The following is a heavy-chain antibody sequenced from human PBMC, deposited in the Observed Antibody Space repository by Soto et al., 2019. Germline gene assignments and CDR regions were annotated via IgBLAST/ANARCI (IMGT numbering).Heavy chain of an antibody. V-gene: IGHV1-3*01. CDR3: ASSYSGGALIDYYYYGMDV. D-gene: IGHD6-19*01. CDR1: GYTFTSYA. CDR2: INAGNGNT. Sequence: ASVKVSCKASGYTFTSYAMHWVRQAPGQRLEWMGWINAGNGNTKYSQKFQGRVTITRDTSASTAYMELSSLRSEDTAVYYCASSYSGGALIDYYYYGMDVWGQGTTVTVSS. J-gene: IGHJ6*02.